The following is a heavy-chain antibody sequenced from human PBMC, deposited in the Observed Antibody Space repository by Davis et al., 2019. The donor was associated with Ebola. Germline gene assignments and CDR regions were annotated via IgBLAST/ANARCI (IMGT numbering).Heavy chain of an antibody. D-gene: IGHD6-13*01. Sequence: GGSLRLSCAASGFTFSSYAMRWVHQAPGKGLAWVSAISGSGGSTYYADSVKGRFTISRDNSKNTMYLQMNSLRAEDTAVYYCAKGGYGQQLPLYYYGMDVWGQGTTVTVSS. CDR1: GFTFSSYA. J-gene: IGHJ6*02. CDR2: ISGSGGST. CDR3: AKGGYGQQLPLYYYGMDV. V-gene: IGHV3-23*01.